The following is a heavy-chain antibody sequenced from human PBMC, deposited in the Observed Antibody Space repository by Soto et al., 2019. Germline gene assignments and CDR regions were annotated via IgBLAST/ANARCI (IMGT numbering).Heavy chain of an antibody. J-gene: IGHJ4*02. CDR2: ISTSSTAT. Sequence: PGGSLRLSCAASGFTFSHYSMHWVRQAPGKGLEWISYISTSSTATYYADSVKGRFTASRDNGNKLLFLQMNSLTDEETAVYYCSREPIQFFDSDGLHAGWGQGTLVTVSS. CDR3: SREPIQFFDSDGLHAG. D-gene: IGHD3-22*01. CDR1: GFTFSHYS. V-gene: IGHV3-48*02.